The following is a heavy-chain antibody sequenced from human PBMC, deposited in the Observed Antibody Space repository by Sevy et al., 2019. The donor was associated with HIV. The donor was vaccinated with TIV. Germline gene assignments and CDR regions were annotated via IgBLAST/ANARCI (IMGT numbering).Heavy chain of an antibody. CDR2: ISPFNGDT. CDR3: SKGNCSGGGWYSFGY. J-gene: IGHJ4*02. Sequence: ASVKVSCEASGYTFTSYRIYWVRQAPGQGLEWMGWISPFNGDTNYAQKFQGRVTMIPDTSTSTAYMELRSLKSDDTAVYYFSKGNCSGGGWYSFGYWGQGALVTVSS. D-gene: IGHD2-15*01. V-gene: IGHV1-18*01. CDR1: GYTFTSYR.